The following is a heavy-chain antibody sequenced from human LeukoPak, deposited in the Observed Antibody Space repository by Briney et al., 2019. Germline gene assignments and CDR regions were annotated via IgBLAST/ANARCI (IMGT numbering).Heavy chain of an antibody. D-gene: IGHD5/OR15-5a*01. CDR1: GGTCSSYT. V-gene: IGHV1-69*02. CDR2: IIPILGIA. J-gene: IGHJ3*02. CDR3: ASVYADGAFDI. Sequence: GASVKVSCKASGGTCSSYTISWVRQAPGQGLEWMGRIIPILGIANYAQKFQGRVTITADKSTSTAYMELSSLRSEDTAVYYCASVYADGAFDIWGQGTMVTVSS.